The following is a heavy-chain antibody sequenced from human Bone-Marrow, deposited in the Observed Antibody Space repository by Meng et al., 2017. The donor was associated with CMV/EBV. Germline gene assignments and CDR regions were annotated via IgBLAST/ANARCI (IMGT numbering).Heavy chain of an antibody. V-gene: IGHV3-21*01. CDR3: ARDGGDVFDI. Sequence: ETLSLTCTVSGGSISSSSYYWGWIRQPPGKGLEWVSSISSSSSYIYYADSVKGRFTISRDNAKNSLYLQMNSLRAEDTAVYYWARDGGDVFDIWGQGTMVTVSS. J-gene: IGHJ3*02. CDR2: ISSSSSYI. D-gene: IGHD3-16*01. CDR1: GGSISSSS.